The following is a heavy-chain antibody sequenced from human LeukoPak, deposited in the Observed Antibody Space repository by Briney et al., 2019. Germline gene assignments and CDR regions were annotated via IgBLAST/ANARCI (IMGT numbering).Heavy chain of an antibody. CDR3: ARADWMVRGVPGVDY. V-gene: IGHV3-21*01. CDR1: GFTVSSNY. J-gene: IGHJ4*02. CDR2: ISSSSSYI. Sequence: GGSLRLSCAASGFTVSSNYMSWVRQAPGEGLEWVSSISSSSSYIYYADSVKGRFTISRDNAKNSLYLQMNSLRAEDTAVYYCARADWMVRGVPGVDYWGQGTLVTVSS. D-gene: IGHD3-10*01.